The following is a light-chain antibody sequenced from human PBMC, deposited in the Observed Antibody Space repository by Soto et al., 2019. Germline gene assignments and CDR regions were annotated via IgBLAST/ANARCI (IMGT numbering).Light chain of an antibody. CDR3: SSSAITSAPIYV. Sequence: QSVLTQPASVSGSPGQSITISCTGTSSDVGGYIYVSWYQQHPGKAPKLMIYDVSSRPSGVSHRFSGSKSGNTASLTISGLQAEDEADYYCSSSAITSAPIYVFGTGTKVTVL. CDR2: DVS. V-gene: IGLV2-14*01. J-gene: IGLJ1*01. CDR1: SSDVGGYIY.